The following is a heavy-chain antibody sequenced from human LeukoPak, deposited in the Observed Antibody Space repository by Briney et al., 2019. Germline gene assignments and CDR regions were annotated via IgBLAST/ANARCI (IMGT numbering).Heavy chain of an antibody. J-gene: IGHJ4*02. D-gene: IGHD3-22*01. CDR3: ARGQGYYDSSGYRY. CDR1: GGSVSRGNYY. V-gene: IGHV4-61*01. Sequence: SETLSLTCTVSGGSVSRGNYYWSWIRQPPGKGLEWIGFIDNSGSTNYNPSLKSRVTISVDTSKNQFSLKLSSVTAADTAVYYCARGQGYYDSSGYRYWGQGTLVTVSS. CDR2: IDNSGST.